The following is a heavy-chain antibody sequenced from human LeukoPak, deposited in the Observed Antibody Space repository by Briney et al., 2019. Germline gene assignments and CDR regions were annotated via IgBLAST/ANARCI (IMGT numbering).Heavy chain of an antibody. CDR2: IRSKADNDAT. CDR1: GFTFSGSV. J-gene: IGHJ4*02. V-gene: IGHV3-73*01. Sequence: GGSLRLSCAASGFTFSGSVLLWVRQASGRGLEWVGRIRSKADNDATAYAASVKGRLTSSRDDSRNTAYPQMNSLKTEDAAMYYCTIGVYWGQGTLVTVSS. CDR3: TIGVY.